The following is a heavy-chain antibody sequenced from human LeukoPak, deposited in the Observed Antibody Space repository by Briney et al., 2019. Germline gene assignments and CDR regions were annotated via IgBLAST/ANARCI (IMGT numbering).Heavy chain of an antibody. D-gene: IGHD3-22*01. CDR1: GYTFTGYY. V-gene: IGHV1-2*02. J-gene: IGHJ3*02. CDR2: INPNSGGT. CDR3: ARIVGYYYDSSGYYYRAFDI. Sequence: ASVKVSCKASGYTFTGYYMHWVRQAPGQGLEWMGWINPNSGGTNYAQKFQGRVTMTTDTSTSTAYMELRSLRSDDTAVYYCARIVGYYYDSSGYYYRAFDIWGQGTMVTVSS.